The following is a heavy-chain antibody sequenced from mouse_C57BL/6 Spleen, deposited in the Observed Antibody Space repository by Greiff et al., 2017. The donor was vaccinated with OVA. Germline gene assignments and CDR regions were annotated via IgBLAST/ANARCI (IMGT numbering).Heavy chain of an antibody. J-gene: IGHJ3*01. CDR1: GFSFNTYA. V-gene: IGHV10-1*01. D-gene: IGHD4-1*01. Sequence: EVKLVESGGGLVQPKGSLKLSCAASGFSFNTYAMNWVRQAPGKGLEWVARIRSKSNNYATYYADSVKDRFTISRDDSESMLYLQMNNLKTEDTAMYYCVRQLGREFAYWGQGTLVTVSA. CDR3: VRQLGREFAY. CDR2: IRSKSNNYAT.